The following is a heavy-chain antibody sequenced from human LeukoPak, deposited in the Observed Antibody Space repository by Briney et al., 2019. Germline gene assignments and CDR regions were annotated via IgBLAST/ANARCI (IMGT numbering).Heavy chain of an antibody. CDR3: ARDVSGWAHYYFDY. V-gene: IGHV3-7*01. D-gene: IGHD6-19*01. CDR1: GFTFSSYW. Sequence: GGSLRLSCAASGFTFSSYWMSWVRQAPGKGLEWVANIKQDGSEKYYVDSVKGRFTISRDNAKNSLYLQMNSLRAEDTAVYYCARDVSGWAHYYFDYWGRGTLVTVSS. J-gene: IGHJ4*02. CDR2: IKQDGSEK.